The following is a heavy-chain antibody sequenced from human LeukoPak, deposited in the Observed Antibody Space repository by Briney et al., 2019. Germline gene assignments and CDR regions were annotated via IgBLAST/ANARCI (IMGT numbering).Heavy chain of an antibody. J-gene: IGHJ4*02. V-gene: IGHV4-31*03. CDR3: ARAGVGDYPLYTNSAVDY. Sequence: SQTLSLTCTVSGGSISSGGYYWSWIRQHPGKGLEWIGYIYYSGSTYYNPSLKSRVTISVDTSKNQFSLKLSSVTAADTAVYYCARAGVGDYPLYTNSAVDYWGQGTLVTVSS. CDR2: IYYSGST. D-gene: IGHD4-17*01. CDR1: GGSISSGGYY.